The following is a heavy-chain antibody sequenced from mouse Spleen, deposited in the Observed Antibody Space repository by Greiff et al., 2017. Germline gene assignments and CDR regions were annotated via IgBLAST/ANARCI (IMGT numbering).Heavy chain of an antibody. V-gene: IGHV1-19*01. CDR2: INPYNGGT. CDR1: GYTFTDYY. J-gene: IGHJ1*03. Sequence: VQLKESGPVLVKPGASVKMSCKASGYTFTDYYMNWVKQSHGKSLEWIGVINPYNGGTSYNQKFKGKATLTVDKSSSTAYMELNSLTSEDSAVYYCARSLRRYFDVWGTGTTVTVSS. D-gene: IGHD2-12*01. CDR3: ARSLRRYFDV.